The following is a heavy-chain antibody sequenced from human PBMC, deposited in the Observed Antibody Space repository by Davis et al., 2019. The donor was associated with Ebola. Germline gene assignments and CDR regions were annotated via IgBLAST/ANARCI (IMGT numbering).Heavy chain of an antibody. CDR1: GYTFTSYG. J-gene: IGHJ6*02. D-gene: IGHD3-10*01. CDR2: ISAYNGNT. CDR3: AREGGLVRGVVITWKNGMDV. Sequence: AASVKVSCKASGYTFTSYGISWVRQAPGQGLEWMGWISAYNGNTNYAQKLQGRVTMTTDTSTSTAYMEVSSLRSEDTAVYYCAREGGLVRGVVITWKNGMDVWGQGTTVTVSS. V-gene: IGHV1-18*04.